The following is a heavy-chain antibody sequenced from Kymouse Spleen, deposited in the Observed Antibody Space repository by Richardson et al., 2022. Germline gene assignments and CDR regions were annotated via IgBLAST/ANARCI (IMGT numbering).Heavy chain of an antibody. V-gene: IGHV4-39*01. CDR3: ARLRVRGVMDFDY. D-gene: IGHD3-10*01. Sequence: QLQLQESGPGLVKPSETLSLTCTVSGGSISSSSYYWGWIRQPPGKGLEWIGSIYYSGSTYYNPSLKSRVTISVDTSKNQFSLKLSSVTAADTAVYYCARLRVRGVMDFDYWGQGTLVTVSS. CDR1: GGSISSSSYY. CDR2: IYYSGST. J-gene: IGHJ4*02.